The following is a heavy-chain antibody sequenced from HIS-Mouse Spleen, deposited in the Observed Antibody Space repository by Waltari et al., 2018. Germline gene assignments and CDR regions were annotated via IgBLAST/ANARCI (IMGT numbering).Heavy chain of an antibody. CDR3: TTDPNSGYPDY. Sequence: EVQLVESGGRLIKPGGSLVLPCVALGCLFSHSWLSWASRAPGKGLESVGRMKSKTDGGTTDYAAPVKGRFTISRDDSKNTLYLQMHSLKTEDTAVYYCTTDPNSGYPDYWGQGTLVTVSS. CDR2: MKSKTDGGTT. D-gene: IGHD5-12*01. CDR1: GCLFSHSW. V-gene: IGHV3-15*01. J-gene: IGHJ4*02.